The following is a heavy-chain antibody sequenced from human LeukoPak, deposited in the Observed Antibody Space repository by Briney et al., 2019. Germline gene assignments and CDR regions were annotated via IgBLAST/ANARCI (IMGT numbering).Heavy chain of an antibody. D-gene: IGHD4-17*01. J-gene: IGHJ6*03. CDR3: ARELRSYYYYYMDV. V-gene: IGHV4-39*07. CDR2: ICSSGSA. CDR1: GGSISNRNYH. Sequence: PSETLSLTCTVSGGSISNRNYHWGWIRQPPGKGLEWIGSICSSGSAYYNPSLKSRVTTSIDTSKNQFSLRLTSVTAADTAVYYCARELRSYYYYYMDVWGKGTTVTVSS.